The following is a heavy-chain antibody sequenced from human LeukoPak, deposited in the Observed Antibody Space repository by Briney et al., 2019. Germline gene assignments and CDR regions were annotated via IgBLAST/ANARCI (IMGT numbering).Heavy chain of an antibody. CDR3: ARGSDYYDSSGYSPFDY. Sequence: SETLSLTCAVYGGSFSGYYWSWIRQPPGKGLEWIGEINHSGSTNYNPSLKSRVTISVDTSKNQFSLKLSSVTAADTAVYYCARGSDYYDSSGYSPFDYWGQGTLVTVSS. CDR2: INHSGST. CDR1: GGSFSGYY. J-gene: IGHJ4*02. V-gene: IGHV4-34*01. D-gene: IGHD3-22*01.